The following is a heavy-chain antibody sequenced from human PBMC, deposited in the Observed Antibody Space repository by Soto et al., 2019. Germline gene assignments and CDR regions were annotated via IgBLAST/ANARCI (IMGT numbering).Heavy chain of an antibody. CDR2: IIPIFGTT. CDR1: GGTFSSYA. CDR3: AKAPGIAAAEFDY. J-gene: IGHJ4*02. V-gene: IGHV1-69*01. Sequence: QVQLVQSGAEVKKPGSSVKVSCKASGGTFSSYAISWVRQAPGQGLEWMGGIIPIFGTTNYAQKLQGRVTIPADESTSTAYMELSSLRSEDTAVYYCAKAPGIAAAEFDYWGQGTLVTVSS. D-gene: IGHD6-13*01.